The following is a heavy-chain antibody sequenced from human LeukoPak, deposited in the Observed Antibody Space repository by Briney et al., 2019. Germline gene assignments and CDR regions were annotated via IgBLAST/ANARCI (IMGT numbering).Heavy chain of an antibody. J-gene: IGHJ2*01. V-gene: IGHV4-31*03. CDR2: IYYSGST. CDR1: GGSISSGGYY. D-gene: IGHD3-22*01. Sequence: PSQTLSLTCTVSGGSISSGGYYWSWIRQHPGKGLEWIGYIYYSGSTYYNPSLKSRVTISVDTSKNQFSLKLSSVTAADTAMYYCAILSATYYYDTLWVYFDLWGRGTLVTVSS. CDR3: AILSATYYYDTLWVYFDL.